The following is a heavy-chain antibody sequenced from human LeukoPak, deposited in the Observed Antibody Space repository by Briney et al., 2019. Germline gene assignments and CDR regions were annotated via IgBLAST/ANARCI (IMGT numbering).Heavy chain of an antibody. V-gene: IGHV2-70*04. CDR1: GFSLSTSGMR. CDR3: ARMTYGDRDAFDI. Sequence: SGPTLVNPTQTLTLTCTFSGFSLSTSGMRVSWIRQPPGKALEWLARIGWDDDKFYSTSLKTRLTISKDTSKNQVVLTMTNMDPVDTATYYCARMTYGDRDAFDIWGQGTMVTVSS. D-gene: IGHD4-17*01. J-gene: IGHJ3*02. CDR2: IGWDDDK.